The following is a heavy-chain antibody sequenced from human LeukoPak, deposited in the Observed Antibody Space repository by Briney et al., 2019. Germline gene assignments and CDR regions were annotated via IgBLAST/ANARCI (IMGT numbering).Heavy chain of an antibody. CDR1: GGSISSSNYY. CDR2: IYYSGST. D-gene: IGHD6-19*01. J-gene: IGHJ4*02. V-gene: IGHV4-39*01. CDR3: ARHASVDGNWPRPLDY. Sequence: SETLSLTCTVSGGSISSSNYYWGWIRQPPGKGPEWIGNIYYSGSTYYKPSLKTRVTISVDTSKNQFSLKLTSVTAADTAVYYCARHASVDGNWPRPLDYWGQGSLVTVSS.